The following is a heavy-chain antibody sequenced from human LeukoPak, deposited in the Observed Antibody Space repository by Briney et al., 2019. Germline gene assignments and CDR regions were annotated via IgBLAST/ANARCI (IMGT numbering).Heavy chain of an antibody. D-gene: IGHD2-15*01. CDR3: ARHGGFNTPIDY. CDR1: GGSISYYY. Sequence: SETLSLACTVSGGSISYYYWSWIRQPPGKGLEWIGYVYYSGSTSYNPSLKSRVTISVGTSKNQFYLILSSVTAADTTVYYCARHGGFNTPIDYWGQGTLVTVSS. J-gene: IGHJ4*02. CDR2: VYYSGST. V-gene: IGHV4-59*08.